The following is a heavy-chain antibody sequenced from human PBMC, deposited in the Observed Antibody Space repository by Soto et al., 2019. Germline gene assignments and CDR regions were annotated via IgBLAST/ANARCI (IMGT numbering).Heavy chain of an antibody. D-gene: IGHD3-10*01. Sequence: EVQLVESGGGLVQPGRSLRLSCAASGFTIDDYAMHWVRQAPGKGLEWVSGLSWNSDTIGYADSVKGRFTISRDNAKNSLYLQMNSLRAEDTALYYCAKALRGADNVAFDIWGQGTMVTVSS. CDR2: LSWNSDTI. CDR3: AKALRGADNVAFDI. CDR1: GFTIDDYA. V-gene: IGHV3-9*01. J-gene: IGHJ3*02.